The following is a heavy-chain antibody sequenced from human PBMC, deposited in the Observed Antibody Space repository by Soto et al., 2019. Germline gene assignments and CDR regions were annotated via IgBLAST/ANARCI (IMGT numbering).Heavy chain of an antibody. V-gene: IGHV3-23*01. CDR1: GFTFSSYA. CDR2: ISGSGGST. D-gene: IGHD3-10*01. J-gene: IGHJ1*01. CDR3: AKDFHGSGSYYKYIGYFQH. Sequence: GGSLRLSCAASGFTFSSYAMSWVRQAPGKGLEWVSAISGSGGSTYYADSVKGRFTISRDNSKNTLYLQMNSLRAEDTAVYYCAKDFHGSGSYYKYIGYFQHWGQGTLVTVSS.